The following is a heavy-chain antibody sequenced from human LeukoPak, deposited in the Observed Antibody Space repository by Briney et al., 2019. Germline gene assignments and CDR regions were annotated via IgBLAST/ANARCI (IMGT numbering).Heavy chain of an antibody. CDR2: INPNSGGT. Sequence: ASVKVSCKASGYTFTGYYMHWVRQAPGQGLEWMGWINPNSGGTNYAQKFQGRVTMTRDTSISTAYMELSRLRSDDTAVYYCARGGRGYSYGYWPYYYYYYYMDVWGKGTTVTISS. CDR3: ARGGRGYSYGYWPYYYYYYYMDV. D-gene: IGHD5-18*01. CDR1: GYTFTGYY. V-gene: IGHV1-2*02. J-gene: IGHJ6*03.